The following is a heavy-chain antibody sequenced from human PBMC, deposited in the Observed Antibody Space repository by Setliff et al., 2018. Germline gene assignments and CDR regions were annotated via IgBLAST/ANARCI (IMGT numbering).Heavy chain of an antibody. CDR2: IIPILGIA. CDR1: GGTFSSYA. V-gene: IGHV1-69*10. J-gene: IGHJ3*02. CDR3: ARSSLLSEQQSDAFDI. Sequence: GASVKVSCKASGGTFSSYAISWVRQAPGQGLEWMGGIIPILGIANYAQKFQGRVTITADESMSTAYMELSSLRSEDTAVYYCARSSLLSEQQSDAFDIWGQGTMVTVSS. D-gene: IGHD6-13*01.